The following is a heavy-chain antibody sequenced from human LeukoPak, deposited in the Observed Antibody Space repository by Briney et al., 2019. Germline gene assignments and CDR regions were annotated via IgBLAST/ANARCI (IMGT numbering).Heavy chain of an antibody. V-gene: IGHV1-2*02. J-gene: IGHJ4*02. CDR2: INPNSGGT. CDR3: ASSTATSTRIDY. CDR1: GYTFTGYY. D-gene: IGHD2-21*02. Sequence: ASVKVSCKASGYTFTGYYMHWVRQAPGQGLEWMGWINPNSGGTNYAQKFQGRVTMTRDTSIGTAYMELSRLRSDDTAVYYCASSTATSTRIDYWGQGTLVTVPS.